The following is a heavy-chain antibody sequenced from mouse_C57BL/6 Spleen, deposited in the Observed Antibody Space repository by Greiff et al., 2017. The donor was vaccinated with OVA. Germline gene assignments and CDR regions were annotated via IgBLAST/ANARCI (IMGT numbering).Heavy chain of an antibody. V-gene: IGHV1-81*01. CDR1: GYTFTSYG. Sequence: VHLVESGAELARPGASVKLSCKASGYTFTSYGISWVKQRTGQGLEWIGEIYPRSGNTYYNEKFKGKATLTADKSSSTAYMELRSLTSEDSAVYFCAREAQATDWFAYWGQGTLVTVSA. J-gene: IGHJ3*01. D-gene: IGHD3-2*02. CDR3: AREAQATDWFAY. CDR2: IYPRSGNT.